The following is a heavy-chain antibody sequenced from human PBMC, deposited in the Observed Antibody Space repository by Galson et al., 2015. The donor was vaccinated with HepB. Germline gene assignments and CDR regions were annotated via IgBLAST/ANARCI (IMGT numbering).Heavy chain of an antibody. V-gene: IGHV3-33*01. J-gene: IGHJ4*02. CDR1: GFTFTKYG. D-gene: IGHD2-2*01. Sequence: SLRIACATYGFTFTKYGMHWVRQAPGKGLEWVALIWSDGSDKNYADSVKGRFTISRDNTKNTVSLQMDSLRAEDTAVYYCARDRTYCGSPSCSRMGPNYWGQGTLVTVSS. CDR2: IWSDGSDK. CDR3: ARDRTYCGSPSCSRMGPNY.